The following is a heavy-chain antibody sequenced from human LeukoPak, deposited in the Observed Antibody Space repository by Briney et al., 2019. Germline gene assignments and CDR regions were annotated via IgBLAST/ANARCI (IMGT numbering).Heavy chain of an antibody. CDR1: GFTVSSSY. V-gene: IGHV3-66*01. J-gene: IGHJ2*01. CDR3: ARNWGNWYFDL. Sequence: GGSLRLSCAASGFTVSSSYMSWVRQAPGKGLEWVSVIYSGGRTYYADSVRGRFTISRDKSKNTLSLQMNSLRAEDTAVYCCARNWGNWYFDLWGRGTLVTVSS. CDR2: IYSGGRT. D-gene: IGHD3-16*01.